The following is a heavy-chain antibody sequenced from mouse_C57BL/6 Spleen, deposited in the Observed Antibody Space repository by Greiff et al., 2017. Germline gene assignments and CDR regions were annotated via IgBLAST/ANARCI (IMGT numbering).Heavy chain of an antibody. V-gene: IGHV5-4*01. CDR2: ISDGGSYT. Sequence: EVKLVESGGGLVKPGGSLKLSCAASGFTFSSYAMSWVRQTPEKRLEWVATISDGGSYTYYPDNVKGRFTISRDNAKTNLYLQMSHLKSEDTAMYYCARDDYWGQGTTLTVSS. CDR3: ARDDY. J-gene: IGHJ2*01. CDR1: GFTFSSYA.